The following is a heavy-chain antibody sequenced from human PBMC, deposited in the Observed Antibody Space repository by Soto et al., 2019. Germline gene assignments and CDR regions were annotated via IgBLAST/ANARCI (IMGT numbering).Heavy chain of an antibody. Sequence: SETLSLTCAVYGGSFSGYYWSWIRQPPGKGLEWIGEINHSGSTNYNPSLKSRVTISVDTSKNQFSLKLSSVTAADTAVYYCARGLVGDSSSWYGSYVDYWGQGTLVTVSS. J-gene: IGHJ4*02. CDR3: ARGLVGDSSSWYGSYVDY. CDR1: GGSFSGYY. D-gene: IGHD6-13*01. V-gene: IGHV4-34*01. CDR2: INHSGST.